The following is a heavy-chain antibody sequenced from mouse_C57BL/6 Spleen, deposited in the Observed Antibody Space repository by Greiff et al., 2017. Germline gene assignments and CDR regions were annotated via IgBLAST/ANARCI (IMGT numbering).Heavy chain of an antibody. V-gene: IGHV1-55*01. J-gene: IGHJ2*01. D-gene: IGHD1-1*01. CDR1: GYTFTSYW. CDR2: IYPGSGST. CDR3: ARSVYYYGSSFDY. Sequence: VQLQQSGAELVKPGASVKMSCKASGYTFTSYWITWVKQRPGQGLEWIGDIYPGSGSTNYNEKFKSKATLTVDTSSSTAYMQLSSLTSEDSAVYYCARSVYYYGSSFDYWGQGTTLTVSS.